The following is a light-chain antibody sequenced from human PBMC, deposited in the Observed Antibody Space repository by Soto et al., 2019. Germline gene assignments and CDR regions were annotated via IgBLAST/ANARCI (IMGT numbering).Light chain of an antibody. Sequence: EIVMTQSPATLSVSPGERATLSCRASESVSSKLAWYQQKPGQAPRLLIYGASTRATGIPARFSGSGSGTDFTLTISSLQSEDFAVYYCQQYDNWPPYTFGQGTKVDIK. J-gene: IGKJ2*01. V-gene: IGKV3-15*01. CDR2: GAS. CDR3: QQYDNWPPYT. CDR1: ESVSSK.